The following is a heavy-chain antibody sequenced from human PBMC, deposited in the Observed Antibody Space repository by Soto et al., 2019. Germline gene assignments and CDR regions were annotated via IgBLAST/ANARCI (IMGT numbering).Heavy chain of an antibody. CDR2: INPYNAKT. V-gene: IGHV1-18*01. CDR1: GYTFANNG. J-gene: IGHJ4*02. CDR3: ARGSDSLGW. D-gene: IGHD6-19*01. Sequence: ASVKVSWEESGYTFANNGITCVRQAPGQGLERMGWINPYNAKTNSAQKFQGRVSMTTDTSSSTAYMEVLSLRSDDTAIYYCARGSDSLGWWGQGTLVTVSS.